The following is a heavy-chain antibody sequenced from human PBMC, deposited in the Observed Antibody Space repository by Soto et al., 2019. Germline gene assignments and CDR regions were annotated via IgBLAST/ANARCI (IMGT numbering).Heavy chain of an antibody. CDR3: AEDAYSSGPHPGFVA. Sequence: GASVKVSCKASGGTFSSYAISWVRQAPGQGLEWMGGIIPIFGTANYAQKFQGRVTITADESTSTAYMELSSLRSEDTAVYYCAEDAYSSGPHPGFVAWGQGTLVTVSS. V-gene: IGHV1-69*13. CDR2: IIPIFGTA. J-gene: IGHJ5*02. D-gene: IGHD6-19*01. CDR1: GGTFSSYA.